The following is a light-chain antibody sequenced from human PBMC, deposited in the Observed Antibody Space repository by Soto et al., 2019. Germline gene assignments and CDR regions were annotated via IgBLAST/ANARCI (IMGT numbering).Light chain of an antibody. CDR1: SSDVGSYKD. CDR2: DVS. V-gene: IGLV2-11*01. CDR3: CAYADTFYV. Sequence: QSVLTQPRSVSGSPGQSGTISCTGTSSDVGSYKDVSWYQHHPGKVPKLMIYDVSERPSGVPDRFSGSKSGNTASLTISGLQAEDEANYYCCAYADTFYVFGTGTKVTVL. J-gene: IGLJ1*01.